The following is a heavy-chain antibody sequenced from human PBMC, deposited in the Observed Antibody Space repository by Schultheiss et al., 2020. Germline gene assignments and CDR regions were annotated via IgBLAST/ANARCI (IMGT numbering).Heavy chain of an antibody. CDR1: GFTFSTYS. D-gene: IGHD4-17*01. CDR3: ARVGSTVTFYQYYYMDV. Sequence: GGSLRLSCAASGFTFSTYSMNWVRQAPGKGLEWVSSISSSSSYIYYADSVRGRFTISRDSAQNSVFLQMNSLRAEDTAVYYCARVGSTVTFYQYYYMDVWGKGTTVTVSS. V-gene: IGHV3-21*01. J-gene: IGHJ6*03. CDR2: ISSSSSYI.